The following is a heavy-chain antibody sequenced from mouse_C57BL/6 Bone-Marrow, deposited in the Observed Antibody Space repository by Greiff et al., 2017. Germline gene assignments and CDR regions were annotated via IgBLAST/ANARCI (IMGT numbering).Heavy chain of an antibody. V-gene: IGHV1-42*01. J-gene: IGHJ2*01. D-gene: IGHD1-1*01. CDR2: INPSTGGT. CDR1: GYSFTGYY. CDR3: ASGITTVY. Sequence: VQLQQSGPELVKPGASVKISCKASGYSFTGYYMNWVKQSPEKSLEWIGEINPSTGGTTYNQKFKAKATLTVDKSSSTAYMQLKSLTSEDSAVYYCASGITTVYWGQGTTLTVSS.